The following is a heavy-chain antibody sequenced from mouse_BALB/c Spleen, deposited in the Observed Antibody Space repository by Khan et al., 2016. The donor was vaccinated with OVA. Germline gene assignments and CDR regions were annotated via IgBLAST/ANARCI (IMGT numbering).Heavy chain of an antibody. CDR3: ARELRLGVFAY. D-gene: IGHD1-2*01. J-gene: IGHJ3*01. Sequence: VQLQESGPGLVAPSQSLSITCTVSGFSLTGFGINWVRQPPGKGLAWLGMIWGDGSTDYNSVLKSRLSIRKDNSKSQVFLKMNSLQTDDTARYYCARELRLGVFAYWGQGTLVTVSA. CDR2: IWGDGST. V-gene: IGHV2-6-7*01. CDR1: GFSLTGFG.